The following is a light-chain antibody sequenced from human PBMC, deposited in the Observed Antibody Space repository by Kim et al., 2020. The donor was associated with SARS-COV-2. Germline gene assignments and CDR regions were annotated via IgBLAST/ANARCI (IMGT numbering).Light chain of an antibody. CDR2: QDS. CDR3: QAWDSSIVV. CDR1: KLGDNN. J-gene: IGLJ2*01. Sequence: SVSPGETASITCTGEKLGDNNACCCQQKPGRSPVLAIYQDSKRPSGIPERFAGSNSGNTATLTSGGTQAMDEAGYYCQAWDSSIVVFGGGTQLTVL. V-gene: IGLV3-1*01.